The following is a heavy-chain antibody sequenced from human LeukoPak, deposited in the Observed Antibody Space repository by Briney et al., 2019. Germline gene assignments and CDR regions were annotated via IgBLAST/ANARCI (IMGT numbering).Heavy chain of an antibody. J-gene: IGHJ4*02. CDR1: GFTFSSYA. Sequence: PGGSLRLSCAASGFTFSSYAMHWVRQAPGKGLEWVAVISYDGSNKYYADSVNGRFTISRDNSKNTLYLQMNSLRAEDTAVYYCARDPSNIAARPDYWGQGTLVTVSS. CDR2: ISYDGSNK. V-gene: IGHV3-30-3*01. D-gene: IGHD6-6*01. CDR3: ARDPSNIAARPDY.